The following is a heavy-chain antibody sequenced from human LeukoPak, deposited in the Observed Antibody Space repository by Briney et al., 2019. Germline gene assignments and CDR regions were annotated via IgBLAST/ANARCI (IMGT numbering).Heavy chain of an antibody. CDR1: GGSISSYY. CDR2: IYYSGST. V-gene: IGHV4-59*01. D-gene: IGHD4-23*01. CDR3: ARGSYGGNDY. Sequence: PSETLSLTCTVSGGSISSYYWSWLRQPPGKGLEWVGYIYYSGSTNYNPSRKSRVTISVDTSKNQFSLKLSSVTAADTAVYYCARGSYGGNDYWGQGTLVTVSS. J-gene: IGHJ4*02.